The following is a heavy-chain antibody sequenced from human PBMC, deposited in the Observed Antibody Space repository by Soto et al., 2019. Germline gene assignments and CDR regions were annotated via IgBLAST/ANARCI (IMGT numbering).Heavy chain of an antibody. CDR1: GGSINSNY. V-gene: IGHV4-59*01. D-gene: IGHD3-10*01. CDR2: TYSSGRT. CDR3: ARDQATMVRGVGNFDY. Sequence: SETLSLTCSVSGGSINSNYWSWIRQPPGKGLEWIGYTYSSGRTNYNPSLKSRVTISMDTSKNQFSLKLSSVTAADTAVYYCARDQATMVRGVGNFDYWGQGILVTVSS. J-gene: IGHJ4*02.